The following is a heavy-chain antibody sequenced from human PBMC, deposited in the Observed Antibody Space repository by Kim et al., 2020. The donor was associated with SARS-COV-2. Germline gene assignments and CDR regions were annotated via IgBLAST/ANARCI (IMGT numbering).Heavy chain of an antibody. D-gene: IGHD6-19*01. V-gene: IGHV3-66*01. J-gene: IGHJ4*02. CDR3: ARDHGVAVAGYDY. Sequence: YADSVKGRFTISRDNSKNTLYLQMNSLRAEDTAVYYCARDHGVAVAGYDYWGQGTLVTVSS.